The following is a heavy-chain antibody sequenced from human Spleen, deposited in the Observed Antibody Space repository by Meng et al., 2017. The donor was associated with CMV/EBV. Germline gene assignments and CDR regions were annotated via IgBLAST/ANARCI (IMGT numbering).Heavy chain of an antibody. Sequence: TCAVSGGSISSDNWWRWIRQPPGKGLEWIGEIYHSGGTNYNPSFRSRVTISVDKSKSQFSLNLSSVTAADTAVYYCARPTRRGYFDYWGQGTLVTVSS. J-gene: IGHJ4*02. D-gene: IGHD1-26*01. CDR3: ARPTRRGYFDY. V-gene: IGHV4-4*02. CDR1: GGSISSDNW. CDR2: IYHSGGT.